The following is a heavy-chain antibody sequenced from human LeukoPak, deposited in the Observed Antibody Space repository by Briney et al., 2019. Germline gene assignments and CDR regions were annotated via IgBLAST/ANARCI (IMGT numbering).Heavy chain of an antibody. Sequence: GGSLRLSCAASGFTFSSYAMHWLRQAPDKGLEWVSVISYDGTNKYYADSVKGRFTISRDNSKNTLYLQMNSLRAEDTAVFYCARDYGGNSGHFDYWGQGTLVTVSS. CDR2: ISYDGTNK. D-gene: IGHD4-23*01. CDR1: GFTFSSYA. J-gene: IGHJ4*02. V-gene: IGHV3-30-3*01. CDR3: ARDYGGNSGHFDY.